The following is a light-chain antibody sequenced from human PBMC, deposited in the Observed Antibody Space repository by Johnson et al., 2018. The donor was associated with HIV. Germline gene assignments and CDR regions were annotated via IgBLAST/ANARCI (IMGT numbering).Light chain of an antibody. CDR1: SSNIGNNF. CDR2: DNN. CDR3: RTWDSSLGEV. V-gene: IGLV1-51*01. J-gene: IGLJ1*01. Sequence: QSVLTQPPSVSAAPGQKVTISCSGSSSNIGNNFVSWYQQLPGTAPKLLIYDNNKRPSGIPDRFSGSKSGTSATLGITGLQTGDEADYYCRTWDSSLGEVFGTGTKVTVL.